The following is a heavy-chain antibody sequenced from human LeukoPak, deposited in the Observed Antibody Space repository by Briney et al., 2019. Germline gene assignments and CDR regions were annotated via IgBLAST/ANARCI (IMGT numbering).Heavy chain of an antibody. J-gene: IGHJ5*02. CDR2: IYYSGST. D-gene: IGHD6-13*01. CDR1: GGSISSGGYY. CDR3: ARGGQQLVHWFDP. V-gene: IGHV4-31*03. Sequence: SETLSLTCTVSGGSISSGGYYWSWIRQHPGKGLEWIGYIYYSGSTYYNPSLKSRVTISVDTSKNQLSLKLSSVTAADTAVYYCARGGQQLVHWFDPWGQGTLVTVSS.